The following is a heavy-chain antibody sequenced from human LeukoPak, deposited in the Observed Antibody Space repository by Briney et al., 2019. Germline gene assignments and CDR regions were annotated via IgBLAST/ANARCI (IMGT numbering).Heavy chain of an antibody. CDR2: IYSGGST. CDR1: GFTVSSNY. Sequence: HAGGSLRLSCAASGFTVSSNYMSWVRQAPGKGLEWVSVIYSGGSTYYADSVKGRFTISRDNSKNTLYLQMNSLRAEDTAVYYCAKDHAARVTGGYDFWSGYPGQVYFDYWGQGTLVTVSS. CDR3: AKDHAARVTGGYDFWSGYPGQVYFDY. V-gene: IGHV3-53*01. D-gene: IGHD3-3*01. J-gene: IGHJ4*02.